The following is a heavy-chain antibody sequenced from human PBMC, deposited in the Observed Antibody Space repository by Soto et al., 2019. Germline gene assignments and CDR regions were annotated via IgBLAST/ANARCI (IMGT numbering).Heavy chain of an antibody. Sequence: QVQLVESGGGVVQPGRSLRLSCAASGFTFNTYGMHWVRQAPGKGLEWVAVISYDGSNKYYADSVKGRLTISRDNYKNTLYLQMNNLRAEDTAVYYCAKGQHCSSTSCYFDYYGMDVWGQGTTVAVSS. CDR1: GFTFNTYG. CDR3: AKGQHCSSTSCYFDYYGMDV. V-gene: IGHV3-30*18. CDR2: ISYDGSNK. D-gene: IGHD2-2*01. J-gene: IGHJ6*02.